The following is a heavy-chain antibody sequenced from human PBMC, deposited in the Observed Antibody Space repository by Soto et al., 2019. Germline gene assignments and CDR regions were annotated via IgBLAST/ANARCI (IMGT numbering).Heavy chain of an antibody. D-gene: IGHD6-13*01. CDR3: AKDARSSSWYYFDY. J-gene: IGHJ4*02. Sequence: PGGSLRLSCAASGFTFSSYGMHWVRQAPGKGLEWVAVISYDGSNKYYADSVKGRFTISRDNSKNTLYLQMNSLRAEDTAVYYCAKDARSSSWYYFDYWGQGTLVTVSS. CDR1: GFTFSSYG. V-gene: IGHV3-30*18. CDR2: ISYDGSNK.